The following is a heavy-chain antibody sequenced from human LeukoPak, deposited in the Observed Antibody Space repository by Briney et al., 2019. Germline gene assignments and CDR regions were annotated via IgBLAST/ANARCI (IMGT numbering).Heavy chain of an antibody. CDR2: ISYDGSNK. J-gene: IGHJ4*02. D-gene: IGHD3-10*01. Sequence: GGSLRLSCAASGFTFSSYGMHWVRQAPGKGLEWVAVISYDGSNKYYADSVKGRFTISRDNSKNTLYLQMNSLRAKDTAVYYCAKDEGSGSYYNPIYWGQGTLVTVSS. CDR1: GFTFSSYG. V-gene: IGHV3-30*18. CDR3: AKDEGSGSYYNPIY.